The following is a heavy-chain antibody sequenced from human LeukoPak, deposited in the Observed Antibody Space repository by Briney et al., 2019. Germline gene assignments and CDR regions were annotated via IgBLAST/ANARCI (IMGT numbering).Heavy chain of an antibody. D-gene: IGHD3-22*01. CDR1: GFTFSSYG. Sequence: GGSLRLSCAASGFTFSSYGMHWVRQAPGKGLEWVAFIRYDGSNKYYADSVKGRFTISRDNSKNTLYLQMNSLRAEDTAVYYCARDTYYYDSSGYYVGRGIDYWGQGTLVTVSS. CDR3: ARDTYYYDSSGYYVGRGIDY. V-gene: IGHV3-30*02. J-gene: IGHJ4*02. CDR2: IRYDGSNK.